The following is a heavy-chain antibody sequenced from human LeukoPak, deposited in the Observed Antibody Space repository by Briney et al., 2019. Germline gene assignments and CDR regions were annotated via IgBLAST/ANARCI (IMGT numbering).Heavy chain of an antibody. CDR3: ARDSPSKY. V-gene: IGHV3-53*01. Sequence: GGSLRLSCAASGFTFDDYAMHWVRQAPGKGLEWVSGIYGGGSTYYADSVKGRFTISRDNSKNTLYLQMNSLRGEDTAVYYCARDSPSKYWGQGTLVTVSS. J-gene: IGHJ4*02. CDR2: IYGGGST. CDR1: GFTFDDYA.